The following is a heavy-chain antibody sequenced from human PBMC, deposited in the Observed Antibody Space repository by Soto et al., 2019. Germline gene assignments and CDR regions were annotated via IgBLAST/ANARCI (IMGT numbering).Heavy chain of an antibody. J-gene: IGHJ6*02. D-gene: IGHD4-4*01. Sequence: QVQLQESGPGLVKPSGTLSLTCAVSGCSISSSNWWTWVRQPPGKGLEWIGEIYHTGSTNNNPSLKRHITISVDKTKNQFSLKVTSVTAADTAVYYCARDEATTTKMGGLDLWGQGITVIVSS. CDR3: ARDEATTTKMGGLDL. CDR2: IYHTGST. V-gene: IGHV4-4*02. CDR1: GCSISSSNW.